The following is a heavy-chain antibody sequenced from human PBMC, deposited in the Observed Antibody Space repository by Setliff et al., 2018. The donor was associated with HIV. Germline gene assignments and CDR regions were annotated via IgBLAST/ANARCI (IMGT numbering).Heavy chain of an antibody. CDR2: IYSSGST. Sequence: PSETLSLTCTVSGGSISSYCWNWIRQPPGKGPEWIGYIYSSGSTNFNPPLQSRVTISVDTSKNQFSLKLSSVTAADTAVYYCARHSGVASPNWFDPWGQGTLVTV. J-gene: IGHJ5*02. V-gene: IGHV4-4*09. D-gene: IGHD3-10*01. CDR1: GGSISSYC. CDR3: ARHSGVASPNWFDP.